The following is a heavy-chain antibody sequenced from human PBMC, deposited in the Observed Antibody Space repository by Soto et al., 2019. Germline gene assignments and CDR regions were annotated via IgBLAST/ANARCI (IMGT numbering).Heavy chain of an antibody. D-gene: IGHD6-13*01. J-gene: IGHJ5*02. CDR1: GFTFSSYA. V-gene: IGHV3-23*01. Sequence: EVQLLESGGGLVQPGGSLRLSCAASGFTFSSYAMSWVRQAPGKGLEWVSAISGSGGSTYYADSVKGRFTISIENSHNTLYTQMISLSAEDTAVYYCAKVGGSSSRNSHNWFDPSGQGTLVTVSS. CDR2: ISGSGGST. CDR3: AKVGGSSSRNSHNWFDP.